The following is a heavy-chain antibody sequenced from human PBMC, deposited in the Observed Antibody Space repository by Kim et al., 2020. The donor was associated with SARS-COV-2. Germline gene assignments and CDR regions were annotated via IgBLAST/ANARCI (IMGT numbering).Heavy chain of an antibody. CDR2: IWYDGSNK. Sequence: GGSLRLSCAASGFTFSSYGMHWVRQAPGKGLEWVAVIWYDGSNKYYADSVKGRFTISRDNSKNTLYLQMNSLRAEDTAVYYCAREPTIVVVTAILNYWGQGTLVTVSS. J-gene: IGHJ4*02. V-gene: IGHV3-33*01. D-gene: IGHD2-21*02. CDR3: AREPTIVVVTAILNY. CDR1: GFTFSSYG.